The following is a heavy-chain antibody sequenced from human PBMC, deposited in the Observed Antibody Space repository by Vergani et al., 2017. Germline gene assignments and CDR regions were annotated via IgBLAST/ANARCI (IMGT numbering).Heavy chain of an antibody. Sequence: EVQLVESGGGLVQPGRSLRLSCAASGFTFDDYAMHWVRQAPGKGLEWVSGISWNSGSIGYADSVKGRFTISRDNAKNSLYLQMNSLRADDTALYYCAKARYCSGGSCYLLDIWGQGTMVTVSS. V-gene: IGHV3-9*01. CDR3: AKARYCSGGSCYLLDI. CDR1: GFTFDDYA. J-gene: IGHJ3*02. CDR2: ISWNSGSI. D-gene: IGHD2-15*01.